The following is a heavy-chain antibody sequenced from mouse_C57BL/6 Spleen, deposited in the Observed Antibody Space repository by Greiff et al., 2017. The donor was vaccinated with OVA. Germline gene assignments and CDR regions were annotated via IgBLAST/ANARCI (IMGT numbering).Heavy chain of an antibody. J-gene: IGHJ4*01. V-gene: IGHV1-15*01. D-gene: IGHD2-3*01. CDR3: TRYDGYYVDY. CDR1: GYTFTDYE. CDR2: IDPETGGT. Sequence: QVQLQQSGAELVRPGASVTLSCKASGYTFTDYEMHWVKQTPVHGLEWIGAIDPETGGTAYNQKFKGKAILTADKSSSTAYMELRSLTSEDSAVYYCTRYDGYYVDYWGQGTSVTVSS.